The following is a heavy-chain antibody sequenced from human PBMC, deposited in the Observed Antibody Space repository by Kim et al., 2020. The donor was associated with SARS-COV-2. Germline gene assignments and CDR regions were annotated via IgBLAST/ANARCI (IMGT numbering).Heavy chain of an antibody. CDR2: IYYSGST. V-gene: IGHV4-39*01. CDR3: ARHLKWELLSDY. D-gene: IGHD1-26*01. CDR1: GGSISSSSYY. J-gene: IGHJ4*02. Sequence: SETLSLTCTVSGGSISSSSYYWGWIRQPPGKGLEWIGSIYYSGSTYYNPSLKSRVTISVDTSKNQFSLKLSSVTAADTAVYYCARHLKWELLSDYWGQGTLVTVSS.